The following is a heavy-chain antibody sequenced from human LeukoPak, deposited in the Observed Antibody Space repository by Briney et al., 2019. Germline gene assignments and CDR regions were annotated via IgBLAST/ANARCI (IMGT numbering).Heavy chain of an antibody. Sequence: GGSLRLSCAASGFTFSSYGMSWVRQAPGKGLEWVSAISGSGGSTYYADSVKGRFTISRDNSKNTLYLQMNRLRVEDAAVYYCARAPVTSCRGTFCYPFDYWGQGTLVTVSS. CDR3: ARAPVTSCRGTFCYPFDY. J-gene: IGHJ4*02. V-gene: IGHV3-23*01. D-gene: IGHD2-15*01. CDR1: GFTFSSYG. CDR2: ISGSGGST.